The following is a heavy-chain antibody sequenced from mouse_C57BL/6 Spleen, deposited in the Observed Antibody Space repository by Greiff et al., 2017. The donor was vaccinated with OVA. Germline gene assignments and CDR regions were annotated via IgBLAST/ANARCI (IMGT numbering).Heavy chain of an antibody. J-gene: IGHJ2*01. CDR1: GYTFTDYE. D-gene: IGHD2-3*01. CDR3: TKDYDGYLSYFDY. CDR2: IDPETGGT. V-gene: IGHV1-15*01. Sequence: VQLQQSGAELVRPGASVTLSCKASGYTFTDYEMHWVKQTPVHGLEWIGAIDPETGGTAYNQKFKGKAILTADKSSSTAYMELRSLTSEDSAVYYCTKDYDGYLSYFDYWGQGTTLTVSS.